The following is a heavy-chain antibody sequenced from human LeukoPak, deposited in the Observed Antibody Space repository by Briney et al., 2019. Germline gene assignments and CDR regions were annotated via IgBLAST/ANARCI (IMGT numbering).Heavy chain of an antibody. CDR3: PQAGYSSGWRNFDY. V-gene: IGHV3-30*18. Sequence: SGGSLRLSCVASGFSFSSFGMHSVRQAPGKGLEWVAVISYDGSNKFYADSVKGRFTISRDNSKNTLYLQMNSLRAEDTAVFYCPQAGYSSGWRNFDYWGQGTLVIVSS. D-gene: IGHD6-19*01. J-gene: IGHJ4*02. CDR2: ISYDGSNK. CDR1: GFSFSSFG.